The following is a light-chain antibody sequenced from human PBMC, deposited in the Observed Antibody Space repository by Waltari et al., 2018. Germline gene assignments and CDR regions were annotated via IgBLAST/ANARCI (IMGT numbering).Light chain of an antibody. V-gene: IGLV3-1*01. CDR2: QDT. CDR1: KLEDKY. Sequence: SYELTQPPSVSVSPGQTASITCSGDKLEDKYVCWYQQKPGQSPVMVIYQDTRRPSEIPERCSGSSSGNTATLTISGTQAVDEADYYCQAWDSRTYVVFGGGTKLTVL. CDR3: QAWDSRTYVV. J-gene: IGLJ2*01.